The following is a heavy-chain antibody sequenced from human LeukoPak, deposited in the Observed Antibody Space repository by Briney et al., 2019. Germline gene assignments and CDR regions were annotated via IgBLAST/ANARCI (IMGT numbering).Heavy chain of an antibody. Sequence: PGGSLRLSCAASGFTFDDYAMHWVRQAPGKGLEWVSGISWNSGSIGYADSVKGRFTISRDNAKNSLYLQMNSLRAEDTAVYYCARAESRVGDPPGYYGMDVWGQGTTVTVSS. J-gene: IGHJ6*02. CDR1: GFTFDDYA. V-gene: IGHV3-9*01. CDR3: ARAESRVGDPPGYYGMDV. CDR2: ISWNSGSI. D-gene: IGHD1-26*01.